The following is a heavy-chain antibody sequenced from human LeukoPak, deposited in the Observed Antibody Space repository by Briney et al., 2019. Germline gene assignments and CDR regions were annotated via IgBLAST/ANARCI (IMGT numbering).Heavy chain of an antibody. CDR2: ISSSNTI. Sequence: AGGSLRLSCAASGFSLSSYSMDWFRQTPGKGLEWISYISSSNTIYYADSVEGRFTISRDNAKNALYLQMNNLRAEDSAVYFCARDINYCTPTLCHRNWFDPWGQGTLVTVSS. CDR1: GFSLSSYS. V-gene: IGHV3-48*01. J-gene: IGHJ5*02. CDR3: ARDINYCTPTLCHRNWFDP. D-gene: IGHD2-8*01.